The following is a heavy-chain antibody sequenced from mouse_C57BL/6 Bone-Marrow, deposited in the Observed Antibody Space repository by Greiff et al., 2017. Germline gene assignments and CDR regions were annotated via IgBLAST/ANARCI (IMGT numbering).Heavy chain of an antibody. Sequence: VKLQESGAELARPGASVKLSCKASGYTFTSYGISWVKQRTGQGLEWIGEIYPRSGNTYYNEKFKGKATLTADKSSSTAYMELRSLTSEDSAVYFCARYRSDSQGAMDYWGQGTSVTVSS. CDR2: IYPRSGNT. CDR3: ARYRSDSQGAMDY. D-gene: IGHD2-12*01. CDR1: GYTFTSYG. J-gene: IGHJ4*01. V-gene: IGHV1-81*01.